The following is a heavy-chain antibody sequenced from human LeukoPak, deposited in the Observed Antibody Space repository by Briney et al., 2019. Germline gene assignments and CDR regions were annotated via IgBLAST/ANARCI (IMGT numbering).Heavy chain of an antibody. CDR1: GFTFTTYG. CDR2: ISAYNGNT. CDR3: ARDIRTIRFLEWLSPNWFDP. V-gene: IGHV1-18*01. D-gene: IGHD3-3*01. J-gene: IGHJ5*02. Sequence: ASVKVSCKASGFTFTTYGFNWVRQAPGQGLEWMGWISAYNGNTNYAQKLQGRVTMTTDTSTSTAYMELRSLRSDDTAVYYCARDIRTIRFLEWLSPNWFDPWGQGTLVTVSS.